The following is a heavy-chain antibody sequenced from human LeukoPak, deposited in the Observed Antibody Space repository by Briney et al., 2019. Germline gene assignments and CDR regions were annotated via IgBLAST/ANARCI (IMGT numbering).Heavy chain of an antibody. J-gene: IGHJ4*02. V-gene: IGHV4-61*01. Sequence: SETLSLTCTVSGGSFNSGSYYWNWIRQPPGKGLEWIGYIYYSGSTNYNPPLKSRVTISVDTSKNQFSLKLSSVTAADTAVYYCARAAYSGSYHSDYWGQGTLVTVSS. CDR1: GGSFNSGSYY. CDR2: IYYSGST. D-gene: IGHD1-26*01. CDR3: ARAAYSGSYHSDY.